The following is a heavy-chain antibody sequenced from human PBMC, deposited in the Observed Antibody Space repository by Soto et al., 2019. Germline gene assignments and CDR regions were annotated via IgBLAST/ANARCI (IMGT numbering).Heavy chain of an antibody. J-gene: IGHJ3*02. D-gene: IGHD6-13*01. CDR3: ARGGAPANIAAAADDAFDI. Sequence: ASVKGSCKASGYAFTGYYMHWLLQAPGQGLEWMGWINPNSGGTNYAQKFQGWVTMTRDTSISTAYMELSRLRSDDTAVYYCARGGAPANIAAAADDAFDIWGQGTMVTVSS. CDR1: GYAFTGYY. V-gene: IGHV1-2*04. CDR2: INPNSGGT.